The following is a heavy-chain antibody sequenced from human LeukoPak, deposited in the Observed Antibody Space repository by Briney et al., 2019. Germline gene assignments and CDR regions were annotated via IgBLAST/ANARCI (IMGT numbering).Heavy chain of an antibody. CDR3: GSSNLLTGYYFLNF. D-gene: IGHD3-9*01. CDR1: GFSVRSNY. CDR2: IYAAGGT. V-gene: IGHV3-66*01. Sequence: GGSLRLSCAVSGFSVRSNYMTWVRQAPGKGLEWVSLIYAAGGTYFADSVRGRFTISRDNSKNTVYLQMNNLGVDDTAVYYCGSSNLLTGYYFLNFWGQGTLVTVSS. J-gene: IGHJ4*02.